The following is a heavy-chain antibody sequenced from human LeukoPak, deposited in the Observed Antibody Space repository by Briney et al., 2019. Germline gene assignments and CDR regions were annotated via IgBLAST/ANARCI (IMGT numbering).Heavy chain of an antibody. CDR2: IRSKADGGTP. Sequence: GGSLRLSCAASGFNFSSYWMSWVRQAPGKGLEWVGHIRSKADGGTPDYIAPVKGRFTISRDDSKDTLYLQMNSLNTEDTAMYYCTTRSPARYCSDGACYSSADYWGQGTLVTVSS. CDR3: TTRSPARYCSDGACYSSADY. V-gene: IGHV3-15*01. CDR1: GFNFSSYW. D-gene: IGHD2-15*01. J-gene: IGHJ4*02.